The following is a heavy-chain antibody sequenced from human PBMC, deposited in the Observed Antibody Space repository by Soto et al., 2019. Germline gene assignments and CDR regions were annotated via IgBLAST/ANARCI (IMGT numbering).Heavy chain of an antibody. CDR2: ISYDGSNK. CDR3: ARVSAWYFDL. CDR1: GFTFSSYA. J-gene: IGHJ2*01. D-gene: IGHD6-25*01. V-gene: IGHV3-30-3*01. Sequence: QVQLVESGGGVVQPGRSLRLSCAASGFTFSSYAMHWVRQAPGKGLEWVAVISYDGSNKYYADSVKGRFTISRDKSKNTLYLQMNSLRAEDTAVYYCARVSAWYFDLWGRGTLVTVSS.